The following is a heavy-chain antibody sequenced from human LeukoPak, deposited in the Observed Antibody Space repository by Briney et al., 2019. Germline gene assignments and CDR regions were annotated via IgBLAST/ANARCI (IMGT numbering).Heavy chain of an antibody. CDR1: GGSISSSNYY. D-gene: IGHD1-26*01. CDR2: IYYTGST. Sequence: SETLSLTCSVSGGSISSSNYYWGWVRQSPGTGLELIGSIYYTGSTYFSPSLKSRVTISVDTSSNQFSLELNSVTAADTAVYFCAKTAGGSYSAFDYWGQGILVTVSS. V-gene: IGHV4-39*07. CDR3: AKTAGGSYSAFDY. J-gene: IGHJ4*02.